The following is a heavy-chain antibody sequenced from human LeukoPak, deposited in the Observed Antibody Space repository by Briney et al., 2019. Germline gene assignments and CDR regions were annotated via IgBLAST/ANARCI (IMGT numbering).Heavy chain of an antibody. D-gene: IGHD2-2*01. J-gene: IGHJ5*02. V-gene: IGHV1-18*01. Sequence: VKVSCKASGYTFTSYGISWVRQAPGQGLEWMGWISGYNDNPHYAQSFQGRVTMTTDTSSSTAYMELRSLGADDTAVYYCARVGRDCRDTRCTWSDWLDPWGQGTLVTVSS. CDR2: ISGYNDNP. CDR1: GYTFTSYG. CDR3: ARVGRDCRDTRCTWSDWLDP.